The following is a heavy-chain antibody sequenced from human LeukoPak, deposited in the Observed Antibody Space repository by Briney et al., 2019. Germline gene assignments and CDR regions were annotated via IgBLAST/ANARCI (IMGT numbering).Heavy chain of an antibody. CDR1: GFTFSSYS. V-gene: IGHV3-21*01. J-gene: IGHJ6*02. Sequence: PGESLRLSCAASGFTFSSYSMNWVRQAPGKGLEWVSCISSSSTYIYYADSVKGRFTISRDNAKNSLYLQMNSLRAEDTAVYYCARARISAANTGSYYYYGMDVWGQGTTVTVS. D-gene: IGHD6-13*01. CDR3: ARARISAANTGSYYYYGMDV. CDR2: ISSSSTYI.